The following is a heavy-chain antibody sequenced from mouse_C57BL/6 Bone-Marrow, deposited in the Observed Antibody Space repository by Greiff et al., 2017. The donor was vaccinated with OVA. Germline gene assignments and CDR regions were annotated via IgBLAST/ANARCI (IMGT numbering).Heavy chain of an antibody. CDR1: GYTFTSYW. J-gene: IGHJ3*01. Sequence: QVQLQQPGAELVMPGASVKLSCKASGYTFTSYWMHWVKQRPGQGLEWIGEIDPSDSYTKYNQKFKGKSTLTVDKSSSTAYMQLSSLTSEDSAVYYCAREGDWPWFAYWGQGTLVTVSA. V-gene: IGHV1-69*01. CDR3: AREGDWPWFAY. CDR2: IDPSDSYT. D-gene: IGHD3-3*01.